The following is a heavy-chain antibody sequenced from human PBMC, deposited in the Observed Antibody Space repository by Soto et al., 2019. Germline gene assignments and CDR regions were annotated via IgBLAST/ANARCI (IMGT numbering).Heavy chain of an antibody. CDR3: ARADVLLWFGELPLDY. V-gene: IGHV1-46*01. CDR1: GYTFTSYY. Sequence: ASVKVSCKASGYTFTSYYMHWVRQAPGQGLEWVGIINPSGGSTTYAQKFQGRVTITRDTSASTAYMELSSLRSEDTAVYYCARADVLLWFGELPLDYWGQGTLVTVSS. CDR2: INPSGGST. D-gene: IGHD3-10*01. J-gene: IGHJ4*02.